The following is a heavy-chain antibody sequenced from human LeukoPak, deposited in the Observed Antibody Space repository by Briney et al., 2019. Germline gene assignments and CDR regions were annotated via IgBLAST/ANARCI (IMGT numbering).Heavy chain of an antibody. CDR1: GFTFSSYE. D-gene: IGHD6-13*01. Sequence: GGSLRLSCAASGFTFSSYEMNWVRQAPGKGLEWVSYISSSGSTIYYADSVKGRFTTSRDNAKNSLYLQMNSLRAKDTAVYYCARHRVGIAADYWGQGTLVTVSS. J-gene: IGHJ4*02. V-gene: IGHV3-48*03. CDR2: ISSSGSTI. CDR3: ARHRVGIAADY.